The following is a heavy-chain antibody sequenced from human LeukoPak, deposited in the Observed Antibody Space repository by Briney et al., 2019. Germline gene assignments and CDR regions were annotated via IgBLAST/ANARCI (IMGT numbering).Heavy chain of an antibody. D-gene: IGHD3-10*01. CDR3: AKELLWFGELFSGGDY. J-gene: IGHJ4*02. CDR2: ISYDGSNK. CDR1: GFTFSSYG. Sequence: GGSLRLSCAASGFTFSSYGMHWVRQAPGKGLEWVAVISYDGSNKYYADSVKGRFTISRDNSKNTLYLQMNSLRAEDTAVYYCAKELLWFGELFSGGDYWGQGTLVTVSS. V-gene: IGHV3-30*18.